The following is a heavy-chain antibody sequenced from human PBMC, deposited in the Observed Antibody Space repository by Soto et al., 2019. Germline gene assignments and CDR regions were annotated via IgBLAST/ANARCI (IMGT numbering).Heavy chain of an antibody. V-gene: IGHV4-59*12. CDR2: IYYSGST. Sequence: SETLSLTCTVSGGSISSYYWSWIRQPPGKGLEWIGYIYYSGSTNYNPSLKSRVTISVDTSKNPFSLKLSSVTAEDTAVYYCARYMGVDTDYWGQGTLVTVSS. D-gene: IGHD2-2*01. CDR3: ARYMGVDTDY. CDR1: GGSISSYY. J-gene: IGHJ4*02.